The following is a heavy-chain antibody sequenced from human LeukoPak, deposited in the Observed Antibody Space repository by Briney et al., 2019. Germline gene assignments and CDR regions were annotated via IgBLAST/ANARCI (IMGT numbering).Heavy chain of an antibody. CDR1: GFTFSSYG. CDR2: ISYDGSNK. D-gene: IGHD6-13*01. Sequence: PGGSLRLSCAASGFTFSSYGMHWVRQAPGKGLEWVAVISYDGSNKYYADSVKGRFTISRDNSKNTLYLQMNSLRAEDTAVYYCARGAAAAGYYYYYGMDVWGQGTTVTVSS. J-gene: IGHJ6*02. V-gene: IGHV3-30*03. CDR3: ARGAAAAGYYYYYGMDV.